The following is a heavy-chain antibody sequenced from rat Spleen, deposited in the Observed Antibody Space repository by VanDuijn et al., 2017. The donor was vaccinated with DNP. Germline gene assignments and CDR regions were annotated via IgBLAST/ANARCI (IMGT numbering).Heavy chain of an antibody. J-gene: IGHJ4*01. D-gene: IGHD5-1*01. Sequence: EVQLVESGGDLVLPGRSLKLSCTASGFTFSDYNMAWVRQAPKKGLAWVATIISDVKKTYYRDSVMGRFTISRDDAKSTLYLQMDSLRSEDTATYYCVAIPGSYAMDAWGQGTSVTVSS. V-gene: IGHV5S10*01. CDR1: GFTFSDYN. CDR2: IISDVKKT. CDR3: VAIPGSYAMDA.